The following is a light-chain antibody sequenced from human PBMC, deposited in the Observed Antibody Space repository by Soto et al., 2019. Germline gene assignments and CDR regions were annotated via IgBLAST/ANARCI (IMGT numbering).Light chain of an antibody. V-gene: IGKV4-1*01. J-gene: IGKJ1*01. CDR1: QSIFYSSNNKNY. Sequence: DIVMTQSPDSLAVSLGERATINCKSSQSIFYSSNNKNYLAWYQQKPGQPPKLLIYWASTRESGVPDRFSGSGCGTDFTLTISSLQAEDVAVYYCQQYYTSPTWTFGQGTKVEIK. CDR3: QQYYTSPTWT. CDR2: WAS.